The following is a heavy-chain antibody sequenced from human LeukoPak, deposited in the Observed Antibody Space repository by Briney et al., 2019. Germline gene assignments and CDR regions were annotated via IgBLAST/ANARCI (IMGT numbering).Heavy chain of an antibody. CDR2: IYPGDSDT. V-gene: IGHV5-51*01. Sequence: GESLKISCKGSGYRFTTYWIGWARQMPGKGLDWMGHIYPGDSDTRYSPSFQGQVTISADKSISTAYLQWSSLKASVTAMYYCARQGNGYTIDYWGQGTLVTVSS. CDR3: ARQGNGYTIDY. CDR1: GYRFTTYW. J-gene: IGHJ4*02. D-gene: IGHD5-18*01.